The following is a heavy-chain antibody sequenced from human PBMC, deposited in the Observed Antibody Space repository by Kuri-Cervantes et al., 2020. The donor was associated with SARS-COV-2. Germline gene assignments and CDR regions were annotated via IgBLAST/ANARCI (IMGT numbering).Heavy chain of an antibody. V-gene: IGHV4-61*01. CDR2: IYYSGST. CDR1: GGSVSSGSYY. D-gene: IGHD6-13*01. Sequence: SETLSLTCTVSGGSVSSGSYYWSWIRQPPGKGLEWIGYIYYSGSTNYNPSLKSRVTISVDTSKNQFSLKLSSVTAADTAVYYCARVWAAAPSDWFDPWGQGTLVTVSS. J-gene: IGHJ5*02. CDR3: ARVWAAAPSDWFDP.